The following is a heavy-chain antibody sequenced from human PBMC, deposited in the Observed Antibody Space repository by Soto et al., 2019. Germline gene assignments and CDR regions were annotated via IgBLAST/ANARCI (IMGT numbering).Heavy chain of an antibody. CDR3: APRHRTLYFAY. V-gene: IGHV2-5*02. Sequence: QITLKESGPTLVKPTQTLTLTCTFSGFSLSTSGVGVGWIRQPPGKALEWLALLYWDDDKRYSPSLKSMLTXTXVTSKNQVLLTMTHLDPVDTATYSCAPRHRTLYFAYWGQGTLVTVSS. CDR1: GFSLSTSGVG. J-gene: IGHJ4*02. CDR2: LYWDDDK.